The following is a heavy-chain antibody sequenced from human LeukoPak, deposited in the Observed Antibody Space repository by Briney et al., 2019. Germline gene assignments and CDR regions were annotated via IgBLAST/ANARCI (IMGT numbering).Heavy chain of an antibody. D-gene: IGHD3-22*01. V-gene: IGHV3-74*01. Sequence: PGGSLRLSCAASGFTFRSYWVYWVRQAPGKGLEWLSRINSDGNTANYADSVQGRFTISRDNAKNTLYLQMSSLRAEDTAVYYCARDFYDTSGLIWYYSGMDVWGQGTTVTVSS. CDR2: INSDGNTA. J-gene: IGHJ6*02. CDR3: ARDFYDTSGLIWYYSGMDV. CDR1: GFTFRSYW.